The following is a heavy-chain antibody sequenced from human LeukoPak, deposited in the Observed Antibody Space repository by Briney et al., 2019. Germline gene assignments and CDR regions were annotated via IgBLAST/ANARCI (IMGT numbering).Heavy chain of an antibody. CDR2: IKQDGSEK. CDR1: GFTFSNYW. J-gene: IGHJ4*02. Sequence: GGSLRLSCAASGFTFSNYWMGWVRQAPGKGLEWVANIKQDGSEKYYVDSVKGRFTISRDNAKNSLYLQMNSLRAEDTAVYYCARLRTFDYWGQGTLVTVSS. CDR3: ARLRTFDY. D-gene: IGHD1-14*01. V-gene: IGHV3-7*03.